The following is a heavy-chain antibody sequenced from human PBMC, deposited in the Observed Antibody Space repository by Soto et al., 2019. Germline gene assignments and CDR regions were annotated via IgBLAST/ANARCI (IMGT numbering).Heavy chain of an antibody. J-gene: IGHJ5*02. CDR1: GFTFSSYA. V-gene: IGHV3-64D*06. CDR2: ISSNGGST. CDR3: VQDAYCSGGSCYSNWFDP. D-gene: IGHD2-15*01. Sequence: GGSLRLSXSASGFTFSSYAMHWVRQAPGKGLEYVSAISSNGGSTYYADSVKGRFTISRDNSKNTLYLQMSSLRAEDTAVYYCVQDAYCSGGSCYSNWFDPWGQGTLVTVSS.